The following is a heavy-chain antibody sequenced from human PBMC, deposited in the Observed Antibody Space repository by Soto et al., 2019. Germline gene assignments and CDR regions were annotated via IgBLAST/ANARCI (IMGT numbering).Heavy chain of an antibody. J-gene: IGHJ4*02. V-gene: IGHV1-3*01. CDR3: ARDPGYSYSYN. D-gene: IGHD5-18*01. Sequence: ASVKVSCKASGYTFTSYSMNWVRQAPGQRLEWMGWINAGNGNTKYSQKFQGRVTITRDTSASTAYMELSSLRSEDTAVYYCARDPGYSYSYNWGQGTLVTVSS. CDR1: GYTFTSYS. CDR2: INAGNGNT.